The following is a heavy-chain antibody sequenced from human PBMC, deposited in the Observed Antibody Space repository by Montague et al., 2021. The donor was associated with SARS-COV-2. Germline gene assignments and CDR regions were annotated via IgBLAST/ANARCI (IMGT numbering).Heavy chain of an antibody. CDR1: GGSFSGYY. J-gene: IGHJ6*02. CDR3: ARVSYDGSGTSCGMDV. D-gene: IGHD3-10*01. Sequence: SETLFLTCAVYGGSFSGYYWSWIRQPPGKGLEWIGEINHSGSTNYNPSLKSRVTISVDTSKNQFSLKLSSVTAADTAVYYCARVSYDGSGTSCGMDVWGQGTTVTVSS. V-gene: IGHV4-34*01. CDR2: INHSGST.